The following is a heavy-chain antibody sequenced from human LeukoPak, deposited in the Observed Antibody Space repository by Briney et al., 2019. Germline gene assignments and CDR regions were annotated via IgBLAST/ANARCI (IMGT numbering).Heavy chain of an antibody. CDR3: ARDGGSSSSYYYYYMDV. D-gene: IGHD6-6*01. J-gene: IGHJ6*03. Sequence: GGSLRLSCAASGFTVSSNYMSWVRQAPGKGLEWVSVFYSGGSTYYADSVKGRFTISRDNSKNTLYLQMNSLRAEDTAVYYCARDGGSSSSYYYYYMDVWGKGTTVTVSS. CDR1: GFTVSSNY. CDR2: FYSGGST. V-gene: IGHV3-53*01.